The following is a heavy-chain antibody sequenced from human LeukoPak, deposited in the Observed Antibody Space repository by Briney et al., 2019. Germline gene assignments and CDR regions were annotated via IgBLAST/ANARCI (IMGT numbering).Heavy chain of an antibody. V-gene: IGHV3-23*01. Sequence: PGGSLRLSCAGSGITLSNYGMSWVRQAPGKGLEWVAGLSDSGGRTNYADSVKGRFTISRDNPKNTLYLQMNSLRAEDTAVYFCAKRGVVIRVILVGFHKEAYYFDSWGQGALVTVSS. CDR2: LSDSGGRT. CDR3: AKRGVVIRVILVGFHKEAYYFDS. D-gene: IGHD3-22*01. J-gene: IGHJ4*02. CDR1: GITLSNYG.